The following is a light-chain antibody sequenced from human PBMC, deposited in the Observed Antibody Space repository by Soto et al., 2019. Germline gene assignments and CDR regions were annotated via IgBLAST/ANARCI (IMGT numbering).Light chain of an antibody. CDR2: GTS. V-gene: IGKV1-5*03. CDR1: QSVANW. CDR3: QQYDTYPRI. J-gene: IGKJ3*01. Sequence: IQMTQSPSTLSASVGDRVTITCRASQSVANWLAWYQQKPGKAPKLLIYGTSAFHTGVPSRFSGSGSGTEFTLTISSLQPDDFAPYYCQQYDTYPRIFGPGTKVEI.